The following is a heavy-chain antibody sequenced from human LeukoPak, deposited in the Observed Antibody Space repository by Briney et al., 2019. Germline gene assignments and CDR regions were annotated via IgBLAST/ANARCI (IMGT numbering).Heavy chain of an antibody. CDR2: ISGSGGST. Sequence: SCKASGGTFNSYPISWVRQAPGKGLEWVSAISGSGGSTYYADSVKGRFTISRDNSKNTLYLQMNSLRAEDTAVYYCAKEQQLVLAYYFDHWGQGTLVTVSS. J-gene: IGHJ4*02. CDR3: AKEQQLVLAYYFDH. D-gene: IGHD6-13*01. V-gene: IGHV3-23*01. CDR1: GGTFNSYP.